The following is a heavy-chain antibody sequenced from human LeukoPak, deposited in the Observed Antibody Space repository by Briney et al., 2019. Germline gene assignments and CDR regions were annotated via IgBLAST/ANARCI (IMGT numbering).Heavy chain of an antibody. V-gene: IGHV1-2*02. CDR3: ATSSGRKSNIVY. Sequence: GASVKVSCKASGYTFNGYYIHWVRQAPGQGLEWMGWINPNSGGTNYAQKFQGRVTMTRDTSISTAYMELSRLRSDDTAVFYCATSSGRKSNIVYWGERTLVTVSS. CDR2: INPNSGGT. CDR1: GYTFNGYY. J-gene: IGHJ4*02. D-gene: IGHD6-19*01.